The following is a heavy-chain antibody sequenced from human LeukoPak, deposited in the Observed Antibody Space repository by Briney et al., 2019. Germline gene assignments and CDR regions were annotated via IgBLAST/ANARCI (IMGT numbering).Heavy chain of an antibody. D-gene: IGHD6-19*01. CDR3: TRPGYTSGWNDY. V-gene: IGHV3-73*01. CDR1: GFIFSNYA. J-gene: IGHJ4*02. CDR2: IRSKANSYAT. Sequence: PGGSLRLSCVASGFIFSNYAMSWVRQSPGKGLEWVGRIRSKANSYATAYAASVKGRFTISRDDSKNTAYLQMNSLKNEDTAVYYCTRPGYTSGWNDYWGQGTLVTVSS.